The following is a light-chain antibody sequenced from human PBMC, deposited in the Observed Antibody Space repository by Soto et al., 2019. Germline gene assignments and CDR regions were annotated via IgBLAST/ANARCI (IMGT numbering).Light chain of an antibody. CDR3: RQYGRSLGSA. Sequence: DIVMTQSPDSLAVSLGERATINCKSSQSVLYSSYNKNYLAWYQQKPGQPPKLLVYWASTRESGVPDRFSASGSGTDFTLTISRLEPEDFAVYYCRQYGRSLGSAFGGGTKVEIK. CDR2: WAS. CDR1: QSVLYSSYNKNY. V-gene: IGKV4-1*01. J-gene: IGKJ4*01.